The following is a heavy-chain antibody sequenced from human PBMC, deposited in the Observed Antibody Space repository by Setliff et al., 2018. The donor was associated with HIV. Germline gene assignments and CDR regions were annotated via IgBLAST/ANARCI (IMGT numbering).Heavy chain of an antibody. Sequence: PSETLSLTCTVSGGSIKSSSDYWGWIRQPPGKGLEWIGTIYYSGSTYYNPSLKSRVTISIDTSKNQFSLKLSSVTAADTAVYYCARDRYAGEIDYWGQGTLVTVSS. D-gene: IGHD3-10*01. CDR2: IYYSGST. CDR1: GGSIKSSSDY. J-gene: IGHJ4*02. CDR3: ARDRYAGEIDY. V-gene: IGHV4-39*07.